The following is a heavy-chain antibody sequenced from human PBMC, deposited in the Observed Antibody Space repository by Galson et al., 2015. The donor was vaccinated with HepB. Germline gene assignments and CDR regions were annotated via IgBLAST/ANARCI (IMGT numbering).Heavy chain of an antibody. CDR1: GFNFRRYW. CDR3: ARAKFDFSGWHAFDY. CDR2: INQDGYEK. Sequence: SLRLSCAASGFNFRRYWMSWVRQTPGEGLEWVANINQDGYEKYYVDSVKGRFTISRDNAKNSLFLQMNSLRAEDTAVYYCARAKFDFSGWHAFDYWGQGVLVTVSS. V-gene: IGHV3-7*03. D-gene: IGHD6-19*01. J-gene: IGHJ4*02.